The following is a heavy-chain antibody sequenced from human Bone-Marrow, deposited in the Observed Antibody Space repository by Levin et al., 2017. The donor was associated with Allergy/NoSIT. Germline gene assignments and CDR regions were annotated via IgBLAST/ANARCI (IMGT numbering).Heavy chain of an antibody. CDR2: LKSKTDSGTT. D-gene: IGHD3-10*01. J-gene: IGHJ4*02. V-gene: IGHV3-15*07. CDR3: ALLEDYYGSGGN. CDR1: GFTFSGAW. Sequence: GESLKISCAASGFTFSGAWLNWVHQAPGKGLEWVGRLKSKTDSGTTDYAAPVKGRFTISRDDSKNTLYLQMNNLKTEDTAVYYCALLEDYYGSGGNWGQGTLVTVSS.